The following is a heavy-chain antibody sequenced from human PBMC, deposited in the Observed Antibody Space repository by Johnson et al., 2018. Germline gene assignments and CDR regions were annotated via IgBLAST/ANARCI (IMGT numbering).Heavy chain of an antibody. CDR3: AKEFGFHSGWFLYFHYGMAV. D-gene: IGHD6-19*01. CDR2: ISWNSGSI. Sequence: VQLVESGGRLVQPGGSLRLSCVVSGFSFGEYGMHWVRQPPGKGLEWVAGISWNSGSIGYADSVKGRYTVSRDNAGNSLYLQMDSLRPEDTALYYCAKEFGFHSGWFLYFHYGMAVWGQGTTVTVS. V-gene: IGHV3-9*01. CDR1: GFSFGEYG. J-gene: IGHJ6*02.